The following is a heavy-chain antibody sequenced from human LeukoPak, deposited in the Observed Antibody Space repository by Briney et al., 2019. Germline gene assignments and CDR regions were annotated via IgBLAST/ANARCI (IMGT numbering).Heavy chain of an antibody. D-gene: IGHD6-6*01. CDR2: IKQDGSEK. CDR3: ASSSWVDAFDI. Sequence: GGSLRLSCAASGFTFSSYWMSWVRQAPGKGLEWVANIKQDGSEKYHVDSVKGRFTISRDNAKNSLYLQMNSLRAEDTAVYYCASSSWVDAFDIWGQGTMVTVSS. CDR1: GFTFSSYW. J-gene: IGHJ3*02. V-gene: IGHV3-7*03.